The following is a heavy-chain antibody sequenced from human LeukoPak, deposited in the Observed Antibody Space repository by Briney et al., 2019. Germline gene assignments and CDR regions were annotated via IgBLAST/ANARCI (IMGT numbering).Heavy chain of an antibody. CDR3: ARDMGGRSATGPFDY. J-gene: IGHJ4*02. V-gene: IGHV1-46*01. Sequence: KFQGRVTMTRDTSTSTVYMELSSLRSEDTAVYYCARDMGGRSATGPFDYWGQGTLVTVSS. D-gene: IGHD2-2*01.